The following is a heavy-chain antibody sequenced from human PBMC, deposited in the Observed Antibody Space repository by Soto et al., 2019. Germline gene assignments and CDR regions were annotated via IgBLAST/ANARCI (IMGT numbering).Heavy chain of an antibody. CDR3: ARGGSWYVF. J-gene: IGHJ4*02. Sequence: ASVKVSCKASGFPFTGHYIHWLRQAPGQGFEWMGWISNSGGTNYAQKFQGRATMTRDTSITTAYMELTGLKSDDTAVYYCARGGSWYVFWGQGTLVTSPQ. V-gene: IGHV1-2*02. CDR2: ISNSGGT. CDR1: GFPFTGHY. D-gene: IGHD6-13*01.